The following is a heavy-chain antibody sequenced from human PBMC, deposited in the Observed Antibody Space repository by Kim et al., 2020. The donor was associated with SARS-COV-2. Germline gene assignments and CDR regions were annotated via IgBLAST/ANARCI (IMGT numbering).Heavy chain of an antibody. V-gene: IGHV3-66*01. CDR1: GFTVTSNY. CDR2: IYSGGST. J-gene: IGHJ6*04. D-gene: IGHD1-1*01. CDR3: ARDGPSKEPGYYYYGMDV. Sequence: GGSLRLSCAASGFTVTSNYMSWVRQAPGKGLEWVAVIYSGGSTYYADSVKGRVTISRDNSKNTLYLQMNSLRAEDTAVYYCARDGPSKEPGYYYYGMDVWGGGTTVTVSS.